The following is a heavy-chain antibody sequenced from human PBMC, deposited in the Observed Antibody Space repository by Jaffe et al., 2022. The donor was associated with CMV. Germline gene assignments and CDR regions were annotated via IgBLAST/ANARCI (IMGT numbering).Heavy chain of an antibody. CDR1: GGSFSGYY. CDR2: INHSGST. Sequence: QVQLQQWGAGLLKPSETLSLTCAVYGGSFSGYYWSWIRQPPGKGLEWIGEINHSGSTNYNPSLKSRVTISVDTSKNQFSLKLSSVTAADTAVYYCARGLTIGVVIFDYWGQGTLVTVSS. CDR3: ARGLTIGVVIFDY. V-gene: IGHV4-34*01. J-gene: IGHJ4*02. D-gene: IGHD3-3*01.